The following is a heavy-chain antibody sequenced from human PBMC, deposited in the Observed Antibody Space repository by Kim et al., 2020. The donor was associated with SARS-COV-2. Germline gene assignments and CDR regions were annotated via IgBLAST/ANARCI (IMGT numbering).Heavy chain of an antibody. V-gene: IGHV1-8*01. CDR3: ARAIPPGIAPGY. CDR1: GYTFTSYD. D-gene: IGHD6-13*01. CDR2: MNPNSGNT. J-gene: IGHJ4*02. Sequence: ASVKVSCKASGYTFTSYDINWVRQATGQGLEWMGWMNPNSGNTGYAQKFQGRVTMTRNTSISTAYMELSSLRSEDTAVYYCARAIPPGIAPGYWGQGTLVTVSS.